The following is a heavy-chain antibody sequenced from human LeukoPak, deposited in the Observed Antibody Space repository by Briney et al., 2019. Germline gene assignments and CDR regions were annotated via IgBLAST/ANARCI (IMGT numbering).Heavy chain of an antibody. CDR2: IIPIFGTA. V-gene: IGHV1-69*01. Sequence: SVKVSCKAPGGTFSSYAISWVRQAPGQGLEWMGGIIPIFGTANYAQKFQGRVTITADESTSTAYMELSSLRSEDTAVYYCARWKRSGYYFDYWGQGTLVIVSS. J-gene: IGHJ4*02. CDR3: ARWKRSGYYFDY. D-gene: IGHD3-22*01. CDR1: GGTFSSYA.